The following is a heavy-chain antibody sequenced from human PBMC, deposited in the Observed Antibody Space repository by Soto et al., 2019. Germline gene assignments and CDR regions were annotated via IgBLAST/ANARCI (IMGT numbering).Heavy chain of an antibody. D-gene: IGHD5-18*01. Sequence: PGESLKISCKGSGYSFTSYWISWVRQMPGKGLEWMGRIDPSDSYTNYSPSFQGHVTISADKSISTAYLQWSSLKASDTAMYYCARQLWPETYYYGMDVWGQGTTVTVSS. V-gene: IGHV5-10-1*01. J-gene: IGHJ6*02. CDR2: IDPSDSYT. CDR3: ARQLWPETYYYGMDV. CDR1: GYSFTSYW.